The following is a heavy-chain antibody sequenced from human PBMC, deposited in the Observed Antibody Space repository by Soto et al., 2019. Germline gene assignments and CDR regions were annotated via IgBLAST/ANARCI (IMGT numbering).Heavy chain of an antibody. J-gene: IGHJ6*02. Sequence: GASLKISCQGSGFSFTDYWIAWVRQMPGKGLEWMGIIFPGDSDTRYSPSFQGQVTISADHSISAAYLHWRSLKASDNAMYYCARRGRYCSNGVCYYYYYFGMDVWGQGTAVTVSS. V-gene: IGHV5-51*01. CDR1: GFSFTDYW. CDR3: ARRGRYCSNGVCYYYYYFGMDV. CDR2: IFPGDSDT. D-gene: IGHD2-8*01.